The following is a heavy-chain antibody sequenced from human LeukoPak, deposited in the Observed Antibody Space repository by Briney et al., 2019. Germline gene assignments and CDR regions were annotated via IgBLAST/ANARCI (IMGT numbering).Heavy chain of an antibody. V-gene: IGHV4-39*01. CDR1: GGSISSSSYY. CDR3: ATAEYFDWSYYFDY. Sequence: SETLSLTCTVSGGSISSSSYYWGWIRQPPGKGLEWIGSIYYSGSTYYNPSLKSRVTISVDTSKNQSSLKLSSVTAADTAVYYCATAEYFDWSYYFDYWGQGTLVTVSS. CDR2: IYYSGST. D-gene: IGHD3-9*01. J-gene: IGHJ4*02.